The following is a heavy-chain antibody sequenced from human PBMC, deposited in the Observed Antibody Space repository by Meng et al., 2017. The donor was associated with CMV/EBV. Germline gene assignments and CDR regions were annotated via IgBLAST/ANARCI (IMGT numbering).Heavy chain of an antibody. CDR1: GYIFTGYY. V-gene: IGHV1-2*02. Sequence: ASVKVSCKASGYIFTGYYMHWVRQPPGQGLEWMGWINPNSGGTNYAQKFQGRVTMTRDTSISTAYMELSRLRSDDTAVYCCARDRQLWLEGERLADYWGQGTLVTVSS. CDR3: ARDRQLWLEGERLADY. D-gene: IGHD5-18*01. J-gene: IGHJ4*02. CDR2: INPNSGGT.